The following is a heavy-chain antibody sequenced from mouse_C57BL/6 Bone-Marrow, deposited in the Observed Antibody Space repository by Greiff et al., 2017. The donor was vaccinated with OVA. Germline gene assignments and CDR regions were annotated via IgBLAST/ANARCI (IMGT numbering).Heavy chain of an antibody. J-gene: IGHJ4*01. CDR1: GYTFTSYN. CDR3: ASSYYGSSRYYAMDY. V-gene: IGHV1-12*01. D-gene: IGHD1-1*01. CDR2: IYPGNGDT. Sequence: LQQSGAELVRPGASVKMSCKASGYTFTSYNMHWVKQTPRQGLEWIGAIYPGNGDTSYNQKFKGKATLTVDKSSSTAYMQLSSLTSEDSAVYFCASSYYGSSRYYAMDYWGQGTSVTVSS.